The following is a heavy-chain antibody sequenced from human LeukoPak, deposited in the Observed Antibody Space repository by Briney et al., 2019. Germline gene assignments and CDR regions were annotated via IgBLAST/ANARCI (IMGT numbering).Heavy chain of an antibody. CDR1: GFTFSGSA. CDR3: RYYDILTGSYQPDY. CDR2: IRSKANNYAT. J-gene: IGHJ4*02. V-gene: IGHV3-73*01. Sequence: PGGSLRLSCEASGFTFSGSAMHWVRQASGKGLEWVGRIRSKANNYATAYAASVKGRFTISRDDSKNTAYLQMNSLKTEDTAVYYCRYYDILTGSYQPDYWGQGTLVTVSS. D-gene: IGHD3-9*01.